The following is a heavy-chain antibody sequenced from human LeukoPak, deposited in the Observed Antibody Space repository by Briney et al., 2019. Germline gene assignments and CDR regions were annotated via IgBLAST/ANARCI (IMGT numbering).Heavy chain of an antibody. CDR3: ASFGPCSGGSCRDLYNDEISARGGSWFDY. V-gene: IGHV4-34*01. CDR1: GGSFSGYY. CDR2: INHSGST. J-gene: IGHJ4*02. Sequence: SETLSLTCAVYGGSFSGYYWSWIRQPPGKGLEWIGEINHSGSTNYNPSLKSRVTISVDTSKNQSSLKLSSVTAADTAMYYCASFGPCSGGSCRDLYNDEISARGGSWFDYWGQGTLVTVSS. D-gene: IGHD2-15*01.